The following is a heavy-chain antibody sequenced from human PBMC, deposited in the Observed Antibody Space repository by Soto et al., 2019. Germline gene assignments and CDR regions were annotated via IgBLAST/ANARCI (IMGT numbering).Heavy chain of an antibody. J-gene: IGHJ6*02. CDR3: ARATSYYYYGMDV. CDR1: GYTFTSYY. Sequence: QVQLVQSGAEVKKPGASVKVSCKASGYTFTSYYMHWVRQAPGQGLEWMGIINPSGGSTSYAQKLQGRVTMSRHTSTSTAYMELSSLRSEDTAVYYCARATSYYYYGMDVWGQGTTVTVSS. V-gene: IGHV1-46*04. CDR2: INPSGGST.